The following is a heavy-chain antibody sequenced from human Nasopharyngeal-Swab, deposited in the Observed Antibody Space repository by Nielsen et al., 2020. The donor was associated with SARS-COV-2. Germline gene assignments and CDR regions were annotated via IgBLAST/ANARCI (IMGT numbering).Heavy chain of an antibody. J-gene: IGHJ4*02. Sequence: SETLSLTCTVSGGSITSSNYFWGWIRQPPGKGLEWIGYIYYSGSTNYNPSLKSRVTISVDTSKNQFSLKLSSVTAADTAVYYCARGGSGFLHYVFDYWGQGTLVTVSS. CDR2: IYYSGST. CDR3: ARGGSGFLHYVFDY. D-gene: IGHD6-19*01. V-gene: IGHV4-61*05. CDR1: GGSITSSNYF.